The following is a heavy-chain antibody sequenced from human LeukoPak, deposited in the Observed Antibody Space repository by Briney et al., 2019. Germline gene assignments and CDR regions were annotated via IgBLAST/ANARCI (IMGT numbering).Heavy chain of an antibody. CDR3: ARNTDSAYPPLYYFDY. Sequence: SETLSLTCTVSGYSISSGYYWGWIRQPPGKGLEWIGSIYHSGSTYYNPSLKSRVTISVDTSKNQFSLKLSSVTAADTAVYYCARNTDSAYPPLYYFDYWGQGTLVTVSS. J-gene: IGHJ4*02. D-gene: IGHD5-18*01. CDR1: GYSISSGYY. V-gene: IGHV4-38-2*02. CDR2: IYHSGST.